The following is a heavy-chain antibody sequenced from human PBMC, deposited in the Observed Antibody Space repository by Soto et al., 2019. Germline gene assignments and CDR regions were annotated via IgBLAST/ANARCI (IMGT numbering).Heavy chain of an antibody. CDR1: GGTFSSYT. Sequence: QVQLVQSGAEVKKPGSSVKVSCKASGGTFSSYTISWVRQAPGQGLEWMGRIIPILGIANYAQKFQGRVTITADKPTSTAYMELSSLRSEDTAVYYCARYGGYCSSTSCYETRGFDYWGQGTLVTVSS. D-gene: IGHD2-2*01. V-gene: IGHV1-69*02. CDR3: ARYGGYCSSTSCYETRGFDY. CDR2: IIPILGIA. J-gene: IGHJ4*02.